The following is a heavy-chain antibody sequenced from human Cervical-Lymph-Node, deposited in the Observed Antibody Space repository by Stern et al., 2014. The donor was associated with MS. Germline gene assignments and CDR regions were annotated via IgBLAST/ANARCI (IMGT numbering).Heavy chain of an antibody. Sequence: VQLVESGGGVIQPGRSLRLSCAASGFSFSNYAMLWVRQAPGKGLEWVAIISYDGISKYYADSEKGRFTISRDNSKNTVFLEMNSLRAEDAAVFDCARDAGSSGCYIDYWGQGTLVTVSS. CDR3: ARDAGSSGCYIDY. J-gene: IGHJ4*02. CDR1: GFSFSNYA. CDR2: ISYDGISK. D-gene: IGHD2-2*02. V-gene: IGHV3-30-3*01.